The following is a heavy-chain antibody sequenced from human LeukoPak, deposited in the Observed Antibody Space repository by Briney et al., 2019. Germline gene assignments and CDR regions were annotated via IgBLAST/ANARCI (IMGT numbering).Heavy chain of an antibody. J-gene: IGHJ3*02. CDR1: GGSFSGYY. D-gene: IGHD3-10*01. Sequence: PSETLSLTCAVYGGSFSGYYWSWIRQPPGKGLEWVGEINHSGSTNYNPSLKSRVTISVDTSKNQFSLKLSSVTAADTAVYYCARDRITMVREDKVDLDIWGQGTMVTVSS. V-gene: IGHV4-34*01. CDR2: INHSGST. CDR3: ARDRITMVREDKVDLDI.